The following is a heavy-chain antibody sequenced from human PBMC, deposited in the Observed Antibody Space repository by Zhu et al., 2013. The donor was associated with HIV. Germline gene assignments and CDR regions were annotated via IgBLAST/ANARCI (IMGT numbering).Heavy chain of an antibody. Sequence: QVQLVQSGADVKKPGASVKVSCRASGYIFSDYYMHWVRQAPGQGLEWMGWINPNSGGTNYAQKFQGRVTMTRDTSISTAYMELSRLRSDDTAVYYCARVTTYYDSSGYYDAFDIWAKGQWSPSLQ. V-gene: IGHV1-2*02. CDR3: ARVTTYYDSSGYYDAFDI. D-gene: IGHD3-22*01. CDR1: GYIFSDYY. J-gene: IGHJ3*02. CDR2: INPNSGGT.